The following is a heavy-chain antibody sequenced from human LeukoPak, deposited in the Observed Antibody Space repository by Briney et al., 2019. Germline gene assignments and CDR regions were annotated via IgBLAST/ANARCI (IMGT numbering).Heavy chain of an antibody. V-gene: IGHV3-23*01. D-gene: IGHD6-13*01. CDR1: GFTFSSYA. J-gene: IGHJ4*02. Sequence: GSLRLSCAASGFTFSSYAMSWVRQAPGKGLEWVSAISGSGGSTYYADSVKGRFTISRDNSKNTLYLQMNSLRAEDTAVYYCAKFPSWYNFPPADYWGQGTLVTVSS. CDR3: AKFPSWYNFPPADY. CDR2: ISGSGGST.